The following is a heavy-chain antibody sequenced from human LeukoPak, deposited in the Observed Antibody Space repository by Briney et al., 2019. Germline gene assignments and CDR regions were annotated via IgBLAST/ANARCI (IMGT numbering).Heavy chain of an antibody. J-gene: IGHJ4*02. Sequence: SETLSLTCAVDGGSFSGYYWSWIRQPPGKGLEWIGEINHSGSTNYNPSLKSRVTISVDTSKNQFSLKLSSVTAADTAVYYCASGWLVPYFDYWGQGTLVTVSS. CDR1: GGSFSGYY. D-gene: IGHD6-19*01. CDR2: INHSGST. V-gene: IGHV4-34*01. CDR3: ASGWLVPYFDY.